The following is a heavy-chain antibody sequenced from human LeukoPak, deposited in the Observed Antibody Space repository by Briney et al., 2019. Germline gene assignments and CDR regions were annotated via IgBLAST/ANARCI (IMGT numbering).Heavy chain of an antibody. CDR2: ISGSGGST. V-gene: IGHV3-23*01. D-gene: IGHD6-19*01. J-gene: IGHJ4*02. CDR3: ATQGRWSSGWYPSGY. Sequence: GGSLRLSCAASGFTFSSYAMSWVRQAPGKGLEWVSAISGSGGSTYYADSVKGRFTISRDNSKNTLYLQMNSLRAEDTAVYYCATQGRWSSGWYPSGYWGQGTLVTVSS. CDR1: GFTFSSYA.